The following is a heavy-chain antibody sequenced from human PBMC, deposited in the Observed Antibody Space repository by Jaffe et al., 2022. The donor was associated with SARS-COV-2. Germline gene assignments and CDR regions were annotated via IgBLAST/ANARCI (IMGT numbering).Heavy chain of an antibody. CDR1: GGSISSGSFY. CDR3: ARQSPRYCSGSSCYDAEYFHY. Sequence: QLQLQESGPGLVKPSETLSLTCTVSGGSISSGSFYWGWIRQPPGKGLEWIGTVYYSGNTYYNPSLRSRVTISIDTSKNQFSLKLSSVTAADTAVYYCARQSPRYCSGSSCYDAEYFHYWGQGTLVTVSS. J-gene: IGHJ1*01. D-gene: IGHD2-15*01. CDR2: VYYSGNT. V-gene: IGHV4-39*01.